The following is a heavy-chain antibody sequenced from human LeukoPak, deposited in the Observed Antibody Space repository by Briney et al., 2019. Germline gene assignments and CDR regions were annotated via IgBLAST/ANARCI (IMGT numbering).Heavy chain of an antibody. CDR1: GFTFSSYA. CDR3: ARGYGSGSYVFDY. J-gene: IGHJ4*02. D-gene: IGHD3-10*01. CDR2: ISYGGGYE. Sequence: GGSLRLSCAASGFTFSSYAMHWVRQAPGKGLEWVSLISYGGGYEYYADSVRGRFTISRDNSKNTVYLQLNSLRAEDTAVYYCARGYGSGSYVFDYWGQGTLVAVSS. V-gene: IGHV3-30-3*01.